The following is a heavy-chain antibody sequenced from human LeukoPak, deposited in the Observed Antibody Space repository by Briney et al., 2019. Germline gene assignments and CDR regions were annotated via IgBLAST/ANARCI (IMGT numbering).Heavy chain of an antibody. CDR2: IKQAGSEK. CDR3: ARRVVTATDDAFDI. D-gene: IGHD2-21*02. V-gene: IGHV3-7*03. J-gene: IGHJ3*02. CDR1: GFTFSSYW. Sequence: GGSLRLSCAASGFTFSSYWMTWVRQAPGKGLEWVANIKQAGSEKYYVDSVKGRFTISRDNAQNSLYLQMNSLRAEDTAVYYCARRVVTATDDAFDIWGKGTMVSVSS.